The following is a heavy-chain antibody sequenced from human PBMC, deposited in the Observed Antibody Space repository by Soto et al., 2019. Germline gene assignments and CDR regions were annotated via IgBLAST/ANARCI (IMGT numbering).Heavy chain of an antibody. D-gene: IGHD1-26*01. CDR2: ISYDGSNK. Sequence: GGSLRLSCASSGFTFSSYGMHWVRQAPGKGLEWVAVISYDGSNKYYADSVKGRFTISRDNSKNTPYLQMNSLRAEDTAVYYCAFMNSGSYYWVYYYGMDVWGQGTTVTVSS. J-gene: IGHJ6*02. CDR1: GFTFSSYG. CDR3: AFMNSGSYYWVYYYGMDV. V-gene: IGHV3-30*03.